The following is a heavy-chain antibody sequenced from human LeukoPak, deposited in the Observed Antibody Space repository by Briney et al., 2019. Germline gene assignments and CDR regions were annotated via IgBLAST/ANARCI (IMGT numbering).Heavy chain of an antibody. Sequence: LPGGSLRLSCAASGFSFSSYSMNWVRQAPGKGLEWVSYISSSGSTIYYADSVKGRFTISRDNAKNSLYLQMNSLRAEDTAVYYCARRHPDSSGYSSEDYWGQGTLVTVSS. CDR1: GFSFSSYS. V-gene: IGHV3-48*04. D-gene: IGHD3-22*01. J-gene: IGHJ4*02. CDR2: ISSSGSTI. CDR3: ARRHPDSSGYSSEDY.